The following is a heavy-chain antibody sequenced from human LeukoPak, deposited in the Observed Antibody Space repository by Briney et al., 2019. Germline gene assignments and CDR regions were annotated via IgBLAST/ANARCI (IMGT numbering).Heavy chain of an antibody. D-gene: IGHD1-26*01. CDR2: INSGANTI. Sequence: PGXSLRLSCAASGFTFSTYEMNWVRQAPGKGLEWVSYINSGANTIFYADSVKGRFTISRDNAKNSLYLQMNSLRAEDTAVYYCARFVRGGSNSMPSFDYWGQGTLVTVSS. V-gene: IGHV3-48*03. CDR3: ARFVRGGSNSMPSFDY. J-gene: IGHJ4*02. CDR1: GFTFSTYE.